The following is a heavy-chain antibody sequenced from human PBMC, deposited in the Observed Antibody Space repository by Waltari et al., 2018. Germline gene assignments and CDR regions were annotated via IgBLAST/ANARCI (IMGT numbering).Heavy chain of an antibody. D-gene: IGHD1-7*01. Sequence: QVQLQESGPGLVKPTHTLSLTCTVSGEPISDDVSRWTYWTWIRQSAGKGLEWIGHISSSGACDDNPALRIRVTISLDTPKSHFTLKLTSVTAADTAVYYCANRGVGNYFKYFRLWSPGTLVTVSS. CDR1: GEPISDDVSRWTY. CDR3: ANRGVGNYFKYFRL. V-gene: IGHV4-61*02. CDR2: ISSSGAC. J-gene: IGHJ1*01.